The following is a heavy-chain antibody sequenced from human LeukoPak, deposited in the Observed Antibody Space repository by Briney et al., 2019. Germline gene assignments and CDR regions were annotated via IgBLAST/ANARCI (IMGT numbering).Heavy chain of an antibody. D-gene: IGHD6-13*01. CDR1: GGSTSSYY. J-gene: IGHJ3*02. CDR3: ARFVGSSWLGFDI. V-gene: IGHV4-59*01. CDR2: IHYTGTT. Sequence: SETLSLTCTVSGGSTSSYYWSWIRQPPGKGLEWIGLIHYTGTTNYNPSLKSRVTISGDTSKKQFSLKLTSVTAADTAVYYCARFVGSSWLGFDIWGQGSMVTVSS.